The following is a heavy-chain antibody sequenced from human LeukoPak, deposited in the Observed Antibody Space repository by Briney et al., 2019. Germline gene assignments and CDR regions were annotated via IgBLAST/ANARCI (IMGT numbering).Heavy chain of an antibody. J-gene: IGHJ4*02. V-gene: IGHV1-18*01. CDR1: DYTFTSLG. CDR2: ISAYNDNR. D-gene: IGHD4-17*01. Sequence: GASVTVSCMASDYTFTSLGVRWVRQAPGQGPEGMGWISAYNDNRHYAQKFQGRVTLTTDTSTSTAYLELRSLRSDDTAVYFCARDYGDNSYFFDYWGQGTLVTVSS. CDR3: ARDYGDNSYFFDY.